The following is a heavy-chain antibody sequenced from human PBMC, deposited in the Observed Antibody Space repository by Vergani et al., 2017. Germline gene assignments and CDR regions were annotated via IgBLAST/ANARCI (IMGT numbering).Heavy chain of an antibody. V-gene: IGHV3-23*04. CDR2: VSGSSATP. CDR1: GFIFSDHY. CDR3: ARDSDLSFYFDY. Sequence: EVQVVESGGGLVQPGGSLRLSCAASGFIFSDHYMDWVRQAPGKGLEWVSSVSGSSATPYYADSVKGRFIISRDNSKNTLYLQMNSLRAEDTAVYYCARDSDLSFYFDYWGQGTLVTVSS. J-gene: IGHJ4*02. D-gene: IGHD1-26*01.